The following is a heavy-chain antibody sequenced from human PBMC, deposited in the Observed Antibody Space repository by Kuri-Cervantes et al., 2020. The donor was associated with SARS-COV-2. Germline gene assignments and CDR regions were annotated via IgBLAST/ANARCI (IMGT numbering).Heavy chain of an antibody. D-gene: IGHD2-2*01. V-gene: IGHV4-39*07. CDR1: GFSLSTSGM. Sequence: SGPTLVKPTQTLTLTCTFSGFSLSTSGMCVSWIRQPPGKGLEWIGEINHSGSTNYNPSLKSRVTISVDTSKNQFSLKLSSVTAADTAVYYCARGCSTNCQTALDYWGQGTLVTVSS. CDR3: ARGCSTNCQTALDY. CDR2: INHSGST. J-gene: IGHJ4*02.